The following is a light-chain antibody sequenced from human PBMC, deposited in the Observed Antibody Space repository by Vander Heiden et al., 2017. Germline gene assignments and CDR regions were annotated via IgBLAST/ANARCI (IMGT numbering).Light chain of an antibody. Sequence: IVMTQSPGTLSVSPGESATLSCRASQSVSSNVAWYQQKPGQAPRLLMYGASTRDTGIPARFSGSGSGTEFTLTISSLQSEDFAVYYCQEYNNWPPWTFGQGTKVEIK. CDR3: QEYNNWPPWT. J-gene: IGKJ1*01. CDR2: GAS. V-gene: IGKV3-15*01. CDR1: QSVSSN.